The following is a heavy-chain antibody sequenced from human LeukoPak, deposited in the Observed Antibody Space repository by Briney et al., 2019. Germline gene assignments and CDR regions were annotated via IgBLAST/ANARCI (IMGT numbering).Heavy chain of an antibody. V-gene: IGHV3-21*01. Sequence: GGSLRLSCAASGFAFSRHGIHWVRQAPGKGLEWVSSISSSSSYIYYADSVKGRFTISRDNAKNSLYLQMNSLRAEDTAVYYCARDRDDYGDNNWFDPWGQGTLVTVSS. CDR2: ISSSSSYI. D-gene: IGHD4-17*01. CDR3: ARDRDDYGDNNWFDP. J-gene: IGHJ5*02. CDR1: GFAFSRHG.